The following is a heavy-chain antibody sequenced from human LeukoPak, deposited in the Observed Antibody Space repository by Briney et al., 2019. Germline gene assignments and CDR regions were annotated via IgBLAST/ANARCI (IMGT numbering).Heavy chain of an antibody. D-gene: IGHD2-15*01. CDR2: IVVGSGNT. V-gene: IGHV1-58*02. CDR3: AAGLLSPYNWFDP. CDR1: GFTFTSSA. J-gene: IGHJ5*02. Sequence: SVKVSCKASGFTFTSSAMQWVRQARGQRLEWIGWIVVGSGNTNYAQKFQERVTITRDTSTSTAYMELSSLRSEDTAVYYCAAGLLSPYNWFDPWGQGTLVTVSS.